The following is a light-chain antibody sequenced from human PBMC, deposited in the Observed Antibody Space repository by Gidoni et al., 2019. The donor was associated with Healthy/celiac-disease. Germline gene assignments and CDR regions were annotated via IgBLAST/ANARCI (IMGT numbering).Light chain of an antibody. CDR1: QGISSY. J-gene: IGKJ2*01. CDR3: QQLNSYPHT. CDR2: AAS. Sequence: DIQLTQSPSFLSASVGDRVTIPCRASQGISSYLAWYQQKPGKAPKLLIDAASTLQSGVPSRFSGSGSGTEFTLTISSLQPEDFATYYCQQLNSYPHTFGQXTKLEIK. V-gene: IGKV1-9*01.